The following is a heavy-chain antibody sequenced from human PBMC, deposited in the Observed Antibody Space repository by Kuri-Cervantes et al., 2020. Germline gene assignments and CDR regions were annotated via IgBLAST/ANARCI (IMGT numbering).Heavy chain of an antibody. CDR3: AKDQYYYYYYGMDV. Sequence: GGSLRLSCAASGFTFDDYGMSWVRQAPGKGLEWVSGINWNSGSIGYADSVKGRFTISRDNAKNSLYLQMNSLRAEDTALYYCAKDQYYYYYYGMDVWGQGTTVTVSS. CDR2: INWNSGSI. CDR1: GFTFDDYG. V-gene: IGHV3-20*04. J-gene: IGHJ6*02.